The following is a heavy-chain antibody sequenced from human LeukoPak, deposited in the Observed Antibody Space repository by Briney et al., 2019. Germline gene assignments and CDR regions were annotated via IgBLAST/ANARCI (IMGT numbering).Heavy chain of an antibody. J-gene: IGHJ5*02. V-gene: IGHV3-30*04. Sequence: GGSLRLSCAASGFTFSSYAMHWVRQAPGKGPEWVAVISYDGNNEYYADSVKGRFTISRDNSKNTLYLQMNSLRTEDTAVYYCARQNSGWFGPWGQGTPVTVSS. CDR3: ARQNSGWFGP. CDR1: GFTFSSYA. D-gene: IGHD6-25*01. CDR2: ISYDGNNE.